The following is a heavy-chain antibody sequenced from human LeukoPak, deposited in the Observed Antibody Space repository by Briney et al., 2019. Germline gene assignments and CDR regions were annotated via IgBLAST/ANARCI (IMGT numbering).Heavy chain of an antibody. CDR1: GFTFSSYG. CDR3: AKPLLGELSLLPY. D-gene: IGHD3-16*02. J-gene: IGHJ4*02. V-gene: IGHV3-30*18. CDR2: ISYDGSNK. Sequence: PGRSLRLSCAASGFTFSSYGMHWVRQAPGEGLEWVAVISYDGSNKYYADSVKGRFTISRDNSKNTLYLQMNSLRAEDTAVYYCAKPLLGELSLLPYWGQGTLVTVSS.